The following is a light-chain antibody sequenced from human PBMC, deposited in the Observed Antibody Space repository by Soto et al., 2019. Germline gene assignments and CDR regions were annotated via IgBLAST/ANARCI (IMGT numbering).Light chain of an antibody. Sequence: EIVLTQSPATLSLSPGERATLSCRASQSVSSYLAWYQQKPGQAPSLLIYDASNRATGIPARFSGSGSGTDFTLTISSLEPEDFAVYYCQQRSNWPCTFGQGTKV. V-gene: IGKV3-11*01. J-gene: IGKJ1*01. CDR1: QSVSSY. CDR3: QQRSNWPCT. CDR2: DAS.